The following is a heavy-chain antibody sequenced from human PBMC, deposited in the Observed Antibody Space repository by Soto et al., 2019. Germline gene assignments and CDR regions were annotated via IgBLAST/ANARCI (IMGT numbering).Heavy chain of an antibody. Sequence: GGSLRLSCAASGFTFSSYAMSWVRQAPGKGLEWVSAISGSGGSTYYADSVKGRFTISRDNSKNTLYLQMNSLRAEDTAVYYCADVDYIWGSSTKLFDYWGQGTLVTGSS. CDR1: GFTFSSYA. CDR3: ADVDYIWGSSTKLFDY. J-gene: IGHJ4*02. V-gene: IGHV3-23*01. D-gene: IGHD3-16*01. CDR2: ISGSGGST.